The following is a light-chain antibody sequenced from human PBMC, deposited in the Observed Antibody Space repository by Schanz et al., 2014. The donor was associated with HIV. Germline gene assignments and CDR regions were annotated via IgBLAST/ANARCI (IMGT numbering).Light chain of an antibody. Sequence: DIQMTQSPSSLSASVGDRVTITCRASQSISNYLNWYQQKPGKAPNLLIYLASSLQSGVPSRFSGSGSGTEFTLTISSLQPEDFATYYCQQYNNYPLTFGLGTKVAIK. CDR3: QQYNNYPLT. J-gene: IGKJ1*01. CDR2: LAS. CDR1: QSISNY. V-gene: IGKV1-17*01.